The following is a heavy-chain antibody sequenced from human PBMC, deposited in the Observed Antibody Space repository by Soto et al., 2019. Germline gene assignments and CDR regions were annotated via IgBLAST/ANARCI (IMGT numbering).Heavy chain of an antibody. V-gene: IGHV3-7*01. CDR3: ASSDSSSWSHFDY. CDR1: GFTFSSYW. Sequence: GGSLRLSCAASGFTFSSYWISWVRQAPGKGLEWVANIKQDGSEKYYVDSVKGRFTISRDIAKNSLYLQMSSLRAEDTAVYYCASSDSSSWSHFDYWGQGTLVTVSS. J-gene: IGHJ4*02. CDR2: IKQDGSEK. D-gene: IGHD6-13*01.